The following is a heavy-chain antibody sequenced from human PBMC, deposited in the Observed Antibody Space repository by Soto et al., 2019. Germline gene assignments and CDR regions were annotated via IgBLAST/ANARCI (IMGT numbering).Heavy chain of an antibody. CDR3: AKKVNSGSGSQYFDF. V-gene: IGHV3-23*01. CDR2: FSTGGDGGTA. Sequence: PGGSLRLSCAASGFTFSSYSMSWVRQAPGKGLEWVSGFSTGGDGGTAYYVDSVKGRFTISRDNSKNTLFLQMNSLRGEDTAIYYCAKKVNSGSGSQYFDFRSQGTLVTVSS. D-gene: IGHD3-10*01. J-gene: IGHJ4*02. CDR1: GFTFSSYS.